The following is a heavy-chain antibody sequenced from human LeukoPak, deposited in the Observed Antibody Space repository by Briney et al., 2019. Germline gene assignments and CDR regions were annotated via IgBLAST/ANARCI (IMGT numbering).Heavy chain of an antibody. CDR3: ATYSSLNRREFQY. D-gene: IGHD3-22*01. V-gene: IGHV3-66*01. J-gene: IGHJ1*01. CDR1: GFTVSSNY. CDR2: IYSCGST. Sequence: PGGSLRLSCAASGFTVSSNYMSWVRQAPGKGLEWVSVIYSCGSTYYADSVKGRFTISRDNSKNTLYLQMNSLRAEDTAVYYCATYSSLNRREFQYWGQGTLLTVSS.